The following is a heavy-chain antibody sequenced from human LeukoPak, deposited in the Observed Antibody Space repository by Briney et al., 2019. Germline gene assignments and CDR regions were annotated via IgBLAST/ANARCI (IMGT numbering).Heavy chain of an antibody. J-gene: IGHJ3*02. CDR3: ACTNYYGSGSYRKNDAFDI. V-gene: IGHV1-24*01. CDR2: FNPEDGEA. Sequence: ASVKVSCKVSGYTLAEFSMHWVRQAPGKGLEWMGYFNPEDGEAIYAQKFQGRVSMTGDTYTDTAYMGLTRLRSDDTAVYYCACTNYYGSGSYRKNDAFDIWGQGTMVTVSS. CDR1: GYTLAEFS. D-gene: IGHD3-10*01.